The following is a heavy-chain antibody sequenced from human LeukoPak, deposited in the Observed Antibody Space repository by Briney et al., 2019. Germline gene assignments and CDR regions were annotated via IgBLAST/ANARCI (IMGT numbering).Heavy chain of an antibody. CDR2: INPSGGST. J-gene: IGHJ4*02. CDR3: ARHQYYYGSGSYYNGLDY. CDR1: GYTFTDYY. V-gene: IGHV1-46*01. Sequence: ASVKVSCKASGYTFTDYYMHWVRQAPGQGLEWMGIINPSGGSTSYAQKFQGRVTMTRDTSTSTVYMELSSLRSEDTAVYYCARHQYYYGSGSYYNGLDYWGQGTLVTVSS. D-gene: IGHD3-10*01.